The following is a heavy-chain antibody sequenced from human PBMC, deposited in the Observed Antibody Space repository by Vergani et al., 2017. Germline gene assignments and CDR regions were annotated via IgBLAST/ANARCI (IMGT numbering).Heavy chain of an antibody. CDR3: VRDVRVSRT. V-gene: IGHV3-21*01. J-gene: IGHJ3*01. CDR1: GFPFSGYY. Sequence: EVQLVESGGGLLKPGESLRLSCAVSGFPFSGYYMTWVRQAPGKGLEWVSSISGNNDDVYYADSVKGRFTISRDNAKNSLYLDMSSLRAEDTAVYYCVRDVRVSRTWGQGTLVAVSS. CDR2: ISGNNDDV.